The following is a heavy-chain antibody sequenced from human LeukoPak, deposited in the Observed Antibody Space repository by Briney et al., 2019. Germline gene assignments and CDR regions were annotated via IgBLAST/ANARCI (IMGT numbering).Heavy chain of an antibody. Sequence: SETLSLTCTVSGGSISSGSYYWSWIRQPAGKGLEWIGRIYTSGSTNYNPSLKSRVTISVDTSKSQFSLKLSSVTAADTAVYYCAREGHYYDSSGQDYWGQGTLVTVSS. V-gene: IGHV4-61*02. CDR1: GGSISSGSYY. CDR3: AREGHYYDSSGQDY. CDR2: IYTSGST. D-gene: IGHD3-22*01. J-gene: IGHJ4*02.